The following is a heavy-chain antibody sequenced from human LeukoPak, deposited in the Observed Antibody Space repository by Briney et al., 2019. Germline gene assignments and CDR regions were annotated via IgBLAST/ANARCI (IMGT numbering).Heavy chain of an antibody. CDR3: ARLIAAAGNGQNY. Sequence: PSETLSLTCAVDGGSFSGYYWSWIRQPPGKGLEWIGEINHSGSTNYNPSLKSRVTISVDTSKKQFSLKLSSVTAADTAVYYCARLIAAAGNGQNYWGQGTLVTVSS. CDR2: INHSGST. V-gene: IGHV4-34*01. D-gene: IGHD6-13*01. J-gene: IGHJ4*02. CDR1: GGSFSGYY.